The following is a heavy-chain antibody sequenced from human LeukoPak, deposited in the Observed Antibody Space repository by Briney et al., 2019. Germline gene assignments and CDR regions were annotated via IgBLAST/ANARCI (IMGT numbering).Heavy chain of an antibody. CDR1: GFTFSSYG. V-gene: IGHV3-30*02. J-gene: IGHJ4*02. D-gene: IGHD5-24*01. Sequence: GGSLRLSCAASGFTFSSYGMHWVRQAPGKGLEWVAFIRYDGSNKYYAGSVKGRFTISRDNSKNTLYLQMNSLRAEDTAVYYCAGEMATIDYWGQGTLVTVSS. CDR3: AGEMATIDY. CDR2: IRYDGSNK.